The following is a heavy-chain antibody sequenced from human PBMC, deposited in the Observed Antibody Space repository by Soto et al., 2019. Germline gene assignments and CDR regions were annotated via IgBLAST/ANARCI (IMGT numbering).Heavy chain of an antibody. CDR3: ARDGIGGTVFRGYLDY. J-gene: IGHJ4*02. Sequence: PGGSLRLSCASSGFTFSSHSLNWIRQTPEKGLEWISYITPSDVTMYADSVRGRFTISRDNAKNSVYLQMNSLRAEDTAVYYCARDGIGGTVFRGYLDYWGRGTVVTVSS. CDR1: GFTFSSHS. CDR2: ITPSDVTM. D-gene: IGHD1-7*01. V-gene: IGHV3-48*04.